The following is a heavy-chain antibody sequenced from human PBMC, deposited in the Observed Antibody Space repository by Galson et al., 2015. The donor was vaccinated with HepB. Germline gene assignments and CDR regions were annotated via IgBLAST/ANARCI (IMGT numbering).Heavy chain of an antibody. Sequence: SVKVSCKASGGTLSSYAISWVRQAPGQGLEWMGGIIPIFGTTNYAQKFQGRVTITADESTTIAYMELSSLRSEDTAVYYCARGHQNYDFWSGPPDYYYYMDVWGIGTTVTVTS. V-gene: IGHV1-69*13. CDR3: ARGHQNYDFWSGPPDYYYYMDV. D-gene: IGHD3-3*01. J-gene: IGHJ6*03. CDR2: IIPIFGTT. CDR1: GGTLSSYA.